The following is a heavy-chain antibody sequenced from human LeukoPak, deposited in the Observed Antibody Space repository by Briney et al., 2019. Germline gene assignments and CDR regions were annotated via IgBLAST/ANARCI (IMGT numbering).Heavy chain of an antibody. CDR2: ISYDGSNK. J-gene: IGHJ4*02. D-gene: IGHD2-2*01. CDR3: AKGTSGYSDY. Sequence: PGGSLRLSCAASGFTFSSYGMHWVRQAPGKGLEWVAVISYDGSNKYYADSVKGRFTISRDNSKNTLYLQMNSLRAEDTAVYYCAKGTSGYSDYWGQGTLVTVSS. V-gene: IGHV3-30*18. CDR1: GFTFSSYG.